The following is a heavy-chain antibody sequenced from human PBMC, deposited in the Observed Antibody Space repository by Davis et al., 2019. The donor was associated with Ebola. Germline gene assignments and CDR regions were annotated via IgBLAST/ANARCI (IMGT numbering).Heavy chain of an antibody. V-gene: IGHV1-8*01. D-gene: IGHD4-11*01. Sequence: ASVKVSCKASGYTFTSYDINWVRQATGQGLEWMGWMNPNSGNTGYAQKFQGRVTMTRNTSISTAYMELSSLRSEDTAVYYCARDPMSNYGDAFDIWGQGTMVTVSS. CDR3: ARDPMSNYGDAFDI. CDR1: GYTFTSYD. CDR2: MNPNSGNT. J-gene: IGHJ3*02.